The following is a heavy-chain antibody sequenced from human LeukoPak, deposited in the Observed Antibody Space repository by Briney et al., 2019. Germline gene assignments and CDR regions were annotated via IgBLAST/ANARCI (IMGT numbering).Heavy chain of an antibody. Sequence: GGSLRLSCTASGFSFSRYWMSWVRQAPGKWLEWVANIKQDESEKNYADSVKGRVTISRDNAKNSLYLQMNSLRAEDTAVYYCARVVSYSNPPNYYYYYMDVWGKGTTVTVSS. V-gene: IGHV3-7*01. CDR1: GFSFSRYW. D-gene: IGHD4-11*01. CDR2: IKQDESEK. CDR3: ARVVSYSNPPNYYYYYMDV. J-gene: IGHJ6*03.